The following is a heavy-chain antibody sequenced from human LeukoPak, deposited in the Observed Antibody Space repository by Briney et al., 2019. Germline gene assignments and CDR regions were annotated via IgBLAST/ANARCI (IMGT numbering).Heavy chain of an antibody. CDR1: GGTFSSYA. Sequence: SVKVSCKASGGTFSSYAISWVRQAPGQGLEWMGGIIPIFGTANYAQKFQGRVTITADKSTSTAYMELSSLRSEDTAVYYCAGPYRSSTSCRSVGWRGYYYGMDVWGKGTTVTVSS. J-gene: IGHJ6*04. V-gene: IGHV1-69*06. CDR3: AGPYRSSTSCRSVGWRGYYYGMDV. D-gene: IGHD2-2*01. CDR2: IIPIFGTA.